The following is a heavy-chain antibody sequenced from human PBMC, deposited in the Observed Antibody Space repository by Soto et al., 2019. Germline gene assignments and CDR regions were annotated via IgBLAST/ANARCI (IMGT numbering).Heavy chain of an antibody. J-gene: IGHJ5*02. CDR3: ARQIWFGIPGFGWFDP. CDR2: IYYSGST. D-gene: IGHD3-10*01. V-gene: IGHV4-39*01. CDR1: GGSISSSSYY. Sequence: SETLSLTCTVSGGSISSSSYYWGWIRQPPGKGLEWIGSIYYSGSTYYNPSPKSRVTISVDTSKNQFSLKLSSVTAADTAVYYCARQIWFGIPGFGWFDPWGQGTLVTVSS.